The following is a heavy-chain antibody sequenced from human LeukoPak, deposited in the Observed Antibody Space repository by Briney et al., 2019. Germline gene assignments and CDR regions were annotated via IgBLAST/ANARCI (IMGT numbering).Heavy chain of an antibody. Sequence: PSETLSLTCTVSGGSISSGSDYWSWIRQPAGKGLEWIGRIDSSGSTSYNPSLKSRLTISVDTSKNQFSLKLTSVTAADTAVYYCARGRSSSWYQYYFDYWGQGTLVTVSS. CDR1: GGSISSGSDY. J-gene: IGHJ4*02. CDR3: ARGRSSSWYQYYFDY. V-gene: IGHV4-61*02. CDR2: IDSSGST. D-gene: IGHD6-13*01.